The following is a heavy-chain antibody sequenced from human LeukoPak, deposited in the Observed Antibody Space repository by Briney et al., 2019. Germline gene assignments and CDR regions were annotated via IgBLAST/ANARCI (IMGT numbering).Heavy chain of an antibody. CDR1: GFTFTTYT. J-gene: IGHJ4*02. CDR3: AREGNSWYDY. Sequence: GGSLRLSCAASGFTFTTYTMHWLRQAPGKGLEWVSSISSRSSHIDYTDSVKGRFIISRDNAKNSLYLQMNSLRAEDTAVYYCAREGNSWYDYWGQGTLVTASS. CDR2: ISSRSSHI. V-gene: IGHV3-21*01. D-gene: IGHD6-13*01.